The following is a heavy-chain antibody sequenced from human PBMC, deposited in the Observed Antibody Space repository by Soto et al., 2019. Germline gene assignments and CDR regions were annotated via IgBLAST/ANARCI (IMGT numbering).Heavy chain of an antibody. CDR2: INPSGGST. Sequence: ASVKVSCKASGYTFTSDYMHWVRKAPRQGLEWMGIINPSGGSTSYAQKFQGRVTMTRDTSTSTVYMELSSLRSEDTAVYYCARDRGYYDFWSGYSTLSYYYYYYGMDVWGQGTTVTVS. D-gene: IGHD3-3*01. CDR3: ARDRGYYDFWSGYSTLSYYYYYYGMDV. V-gene: IGHV1-46*01. CDR1: GYTFTSDY. J-gene: IGHJ6*02.